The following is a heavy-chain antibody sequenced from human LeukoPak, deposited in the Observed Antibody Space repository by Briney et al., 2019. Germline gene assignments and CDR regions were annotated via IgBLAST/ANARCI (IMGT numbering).Heavy chain of an antibody. V-gene: IGHV3-21*01. CDR1: GFTFSSYS. Sequence: GGSLRHSCAASGFTFSSYSTNWVRQAPGKGLEWVSSISSSSSYIYYADSVKGRFTISRDNAKNSLYLQMNSLRAEDTAVYYCARDLDYGDYYGMDVWGQGTTVTVSS. CDR2: ISSSSSYI. J-gene: IGHJ6*02. CDR3: ARDLDYGDYYGMDV. D-gene: IGHD4-17*01.